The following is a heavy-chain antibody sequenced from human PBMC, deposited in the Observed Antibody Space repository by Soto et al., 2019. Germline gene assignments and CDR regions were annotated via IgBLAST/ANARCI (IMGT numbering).Heavy chain of an antibody. CDR1: GGSISSYY. D-gene: IGHD1-26*01. J-gene: IGHJ6*02. CDR3: ARDGGATNSYYYGLDV. Sequence: QVQLQESGPGLVKPSATLSLTCTVSGGSISSYYWSWIRQPPGKGLEWIGYVYYSGSTNYNPSLKSRVTISVDTSKNHFSLKLTSVTDADTAVYYCARDGGATNSYYYGLDVWGQGTTVTVSS. V-gene: IGHV4-59*01. CDR2: VYYSGST.